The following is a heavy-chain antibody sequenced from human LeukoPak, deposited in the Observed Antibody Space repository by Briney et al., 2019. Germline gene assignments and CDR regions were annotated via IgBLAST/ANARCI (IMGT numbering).Heavy chain of an antibody. CDR1: GFTFSSSI. CDR3: TKSRRKNITSPIGSRLKYYYYFYMDV. Sequence: GGSLRLSCAASGFTFSSSIMHWVRQAPGQGLEWVAFIQNDGHKRHYADYVKGRFTISRDNSKNTLYVQLNSLRTEDTAVYYCTKSRRKNITSPIGSRLKYYYYFYMDVWGKGTTVTVSS. J-gene: IGHJ6*03. CDR2: IQNDGHKR. D-gene: IGHD2-2*01. V-gene: IGHV3-30*02.